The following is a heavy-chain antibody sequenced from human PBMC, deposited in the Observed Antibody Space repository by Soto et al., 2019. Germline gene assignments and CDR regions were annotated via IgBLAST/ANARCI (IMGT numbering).Heavy chain of an antibody. CDR3: ARSNDYHPPHNWFDP. CDR1: GDSINSGGYY. V-gene: IGHV4-31*03. D-gene: IGHD4-17*01. Sequence: SETLSLTCTVSGDSINSGGYYWSWIRQHPGKGLEWIGYIYYSGSTYYNPSLKSRVTISVDTSKNQFSLKLSSVTAADTAVYNCARSNDYHPPHNWFDPWGQGTLVTVSS. J-gene: IGHJ5*02. CDR2: IYYSGST.